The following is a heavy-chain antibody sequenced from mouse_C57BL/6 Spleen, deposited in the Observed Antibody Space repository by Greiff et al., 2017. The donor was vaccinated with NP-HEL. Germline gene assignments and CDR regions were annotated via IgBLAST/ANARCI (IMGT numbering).Heavy chain of an antibody. D-gene: IGHD2-4*01. Sequence: VQLQQSGTELVKPGASVKLSCKASGYTFTSYWMHWVKQRPGQGLEWIGNINPSNGGTNYNEKFKSKATLTVDKSSSTAYMQLSSLTSEDSAVYYCARSGGLYWYFDVWGTGTTVTVSS. CDR2: INPSNGGT. CDR3: ARSGGLYWYFDV. CDR1: GYTFTSYW. J-gene: IGHJ1*03. V-gene: IGHV1-53*01.